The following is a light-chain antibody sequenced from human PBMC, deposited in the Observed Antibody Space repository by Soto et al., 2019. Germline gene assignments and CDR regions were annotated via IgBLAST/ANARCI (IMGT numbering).Light chain of an antibody. Sequence: ILMTQSPATLSVSPGERDTLSCRASQSVSNNLAWYQQKPGQAPRLLIYAASTRATGIPARFSGSGSGTEFTLTISGLQSEDFAVYYCQQYNNWPPWTFGQGTKVEIK. J-gene: IGKJ1*01. CDR1: QSVSNN. V-gene: IGKV3-15*01. CDR2: AAS. CDR3: QQYNNWPPWT.